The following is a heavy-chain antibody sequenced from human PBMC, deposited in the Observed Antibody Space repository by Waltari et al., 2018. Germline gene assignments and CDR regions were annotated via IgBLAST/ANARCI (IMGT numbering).Heavy chain of an antibody. J-gene: IGHJ6*02. CDR1: GFTFSSYG. CDR2: LSYDGSNK. CDR3: AKNQYEFWIHYYGMDV. Sequence: QVQLVESGGGVVQPGRSLRLSCAASGFTFSSYGMHWVRQAPGKGLEWVAVLSYDGSNKNYADSVKGRFTISRDKSKNALYLQMNSLRAEDTAVYYCAKNQYEFWIHYYGMDVWGQGTTVTVSS. V-gene: IGHV3-30*18. D-gene: IGHD3-3*01.